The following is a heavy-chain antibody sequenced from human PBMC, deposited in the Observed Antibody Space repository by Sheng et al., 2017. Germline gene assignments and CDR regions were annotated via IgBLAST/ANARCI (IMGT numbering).Heavy chain of an antibody. J-gene: IGHJ4*02. Sequence: EVQLVESGGGLVQPGGSLRLSCAASGFTFSDHYMDWVRQAPGKGLEWVGRTRNKANSYTTDYAASVKDRFTISRDDSKNSLYLHMNSLKTEDTAVYYCARSYSSSWYGIGYWGQGTLVTVSS. CDR1: GFTFSDHY. V-gene: IGHV3-72*01. CDR2: TRNKANSYTT. CDR3: ARSYSSSWYGIGY. D-gene: IGHD6-13*01.